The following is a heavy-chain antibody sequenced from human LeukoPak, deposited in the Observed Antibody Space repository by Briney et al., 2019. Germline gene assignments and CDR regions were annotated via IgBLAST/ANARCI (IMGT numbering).Heavy chain of an antibody. V-gene: IGHV3-11*01. CDR3: ARVRGYSYGAYQYYYGMDV. CDR1: GFTFRDYY. J-gene: IGHJ6*02. Sequence: GGSLRLSCAASGFTFRDYYMSWIRQAPGKGLEWVSYISSSGTTIYYADSMQGRFTFSRDNAQNSLYLQMNSLRAEDTAVYYCARVRGYSYGAYQYYYGMDVWGQGTTVTVSS. D-gene: IGHD5-18*01. CDR2: ISSSGTTI.